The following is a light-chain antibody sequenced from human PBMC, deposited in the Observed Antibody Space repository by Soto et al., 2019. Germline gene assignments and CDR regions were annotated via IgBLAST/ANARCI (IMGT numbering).Light chain of an antibody. J-gene: IGKJ2*01. V-gene: IGKV3-15*01. Sequence: EIVMTHSPATLSVSPGERATLSCRASQSVRDNLAWYQQKPGQAPRLLIYGASTRATGIPARFSGSGSGTEFTLTINSLQSEDFALYFCQQSNNCPYTFGQGTKLEIK. CDR3: QQSNNCPYT. CDR1: QSVRDN. CDR2: GAS.